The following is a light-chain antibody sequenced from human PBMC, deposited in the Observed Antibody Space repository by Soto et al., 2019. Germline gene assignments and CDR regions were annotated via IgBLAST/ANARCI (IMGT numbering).Light chain of an antibody. V-gene: IGKV1-17*03. CDR3: LQDYNYPRT. Sequence: DIQMTQSPSAMSASVGDRVTITCRASQGISHYLAWFQQRPGKVPKRLIYGASTLESGVPSRFSGSGSGTEFTLTISSLQPEDFATYYCLQDYNYPRTFGQGTKVDIK. J-gene: IGKJ1*01. CDR2: GAS. CDR1: QGISHY.